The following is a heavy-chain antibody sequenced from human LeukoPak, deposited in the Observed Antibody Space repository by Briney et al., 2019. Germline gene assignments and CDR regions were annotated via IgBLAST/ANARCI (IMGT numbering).Heavy chain of an antibody. Sequence: GSLRLSCAASGFXFSNAWMTWVRQAPGKGLEWVGRIKSNNDGGTTDYAAPVKGRFTISRDDSKHTLFLQMISLKPEDSAVYYCTTAPAQVDYWGQGTLVTVSS. CDR1: GFXFSNAW. CDR2: IKSNNDGGTT. CDR3: TTAPAQVDY. V-gene: IGHV3-15*01. J-gene: IGHJ4*02.